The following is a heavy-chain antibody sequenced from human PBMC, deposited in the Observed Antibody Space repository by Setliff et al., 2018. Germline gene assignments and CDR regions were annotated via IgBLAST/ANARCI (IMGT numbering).Heavy chain of an antibody. V-gene: IGHV1-18*01. CDR1: GSNFITYG. CDR2: ISPYSGET. J-gene: IGHJ4*02. D-gene: IGHD2-21*01. Sequence: ASVKVSCKTSGSNFITYGFSWVRQAPGQGLEWMGWISPYSGETNNAQKFQDRLSVTADTSSKTIYMELRSLTSDDTAVYFCTTSRAPRVVLAADFDLWGQGTLVTVSS. CDR3: TTSRAPRVVLAADFDL.